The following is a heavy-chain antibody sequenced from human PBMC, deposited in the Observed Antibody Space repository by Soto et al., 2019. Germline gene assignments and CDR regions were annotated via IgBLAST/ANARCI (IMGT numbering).Heavy chain of an antibody. CDR2: IFHSGNA. D-gene: IGHD2-15*01. V-gene: IGHV4-59*01. Sequence: SETLSLTCTVSGGSMRNVYWSWIRQPPGKRLEWIGFIFHSGNAKYNPSLKSRVTISIDTSKSQFSLSLVSVTAADTAVYFCARAHAPTLPFDYWGLGTLVTVSS. CDR3: ARAHAPTLPFDY. CDR1: GGSMRNVY. J-gene: IGHJ4*01.